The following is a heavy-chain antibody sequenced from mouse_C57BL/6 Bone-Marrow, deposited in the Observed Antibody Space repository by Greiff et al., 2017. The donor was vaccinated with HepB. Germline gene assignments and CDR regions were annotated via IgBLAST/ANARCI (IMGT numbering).Heavy chain of an antibody. CDR2: IDPETGGT. V-gene: IGHV1-15*01. Sequence: QVQLQQSGAELVRPGASVTLSCKASGYTFTDYEMHWVKQTPVHGLEWIGAIDPETGGTAYNQKFKGKAILTADKSSSTAYMELRSLTSEDSAVYYCTRWTTTVVAFDYWGQGTTLTVSS. D-gene: IGHD1-1*01. CDR1: GYTFTDYE. J-gene: IGHJ2*01. CDR3: TRWTTTVVAFDY.